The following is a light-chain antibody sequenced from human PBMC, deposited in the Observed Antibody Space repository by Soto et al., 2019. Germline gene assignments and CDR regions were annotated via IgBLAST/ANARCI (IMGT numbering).Light chain of an antibody. CDR2: DAS. J-gene: IGKJ2*01. Sequence: EIVLTQSPGTLSLSPGERATLSCRASQSVSSSYLAWYQQKPGQGPRLLIYDASSRATGIPDRFSGSGSGTDFTLTISRLEPEDFAVYFCQQYGSAPSSTFGQGTKLEIK. CDR3: QQYGSAPSST. CDR1: QSVSSSY. V-gene: IGKV3-20*01.